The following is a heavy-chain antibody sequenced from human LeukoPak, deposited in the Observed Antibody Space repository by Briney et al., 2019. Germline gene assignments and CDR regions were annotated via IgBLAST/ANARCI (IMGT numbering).Heavy chain of an antibody. CDR1: GGSITSHY. CDR3: ARIAYNWNVQGYYYYYYMDV. Sequence: PSETLSLTCTVSGGSITSHYWSWIRQPPGKGLEWIGYVYYSGTTNYNPSLRSRVSISVDTSKNQFSLKLTSVTAADTAVYYCARIAYNWNVQGYYYYYYMDVWGKGTTVTISS. D-gene: IGHD1-20*01. J-gene: IGHJ6*03. CDR2: VYYSGTT. V-gene: IGHV4-59*11.